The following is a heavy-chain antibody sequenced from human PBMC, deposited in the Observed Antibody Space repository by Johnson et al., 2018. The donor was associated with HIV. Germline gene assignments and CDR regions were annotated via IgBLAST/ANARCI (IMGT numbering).Heavy chain of an antibody. D-gene: IGHD6-6*01. Sequence: QVQLVESGGGVVQPGRSLRLSCAASEFTFSNYAIHWVRQAPGKGLEWVAVISYDGTNKYYADLVKGRFTISRDNSRTTLYLQMNLLRPEDTAVYYCASGVTARAPVFIWGQGTMVTVSS. CDR3: ASGVTARAPVFI. V-gene: IGHV3-30*04. J-gene: IGHJ3*02. CDR2: ISYDGTNK. CDR1: EFTFSNYA.